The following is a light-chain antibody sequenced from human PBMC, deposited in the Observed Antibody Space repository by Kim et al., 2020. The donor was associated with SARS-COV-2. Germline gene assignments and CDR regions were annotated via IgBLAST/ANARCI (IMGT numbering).Light chain of an antibody. Sequence: GQRVTISCTGSSSNIGAGYDVHWYQQLPGTAPKLLIYGDTNRPSGVPDRFSGSKSDTSASLAIAGLQAEDEADYYCQSYDNSLRGVFGGGTQLTVL. CDR1: SSNIGAGYD. V-gene: IGLV1-40*01. CDR3: QSYDNSLRGV. J-gene: IGLJ2*01. CDR2: GDT.